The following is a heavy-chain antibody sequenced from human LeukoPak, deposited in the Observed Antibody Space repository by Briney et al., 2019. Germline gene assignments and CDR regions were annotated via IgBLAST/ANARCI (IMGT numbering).Heavy chain of an antibody. CDR1: GGSISSYY. J-gene: IGHJ5*02. CDR3: ARDYDVLTAYPPTQLFDP. D-gene: IGHD3-9*01. V-gene: IGHV4-59*12. Sequence: SETLSLTCSVSGGSISSYYWSWIRQPPGKGLEWIGYIYYSGSTNYNPSLKSRVTISVDTSKNQFSLKLSSVTAADTAVYYCARDYDVLTAYPPTQLFDPWGQGTLVTVSS. CDR2: IYYSGST.